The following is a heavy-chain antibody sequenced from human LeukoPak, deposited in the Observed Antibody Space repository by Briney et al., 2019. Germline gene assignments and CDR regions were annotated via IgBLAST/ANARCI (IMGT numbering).Heavy chain of an antibody. D-gene: IGHD2-2*01. CDR3: TRHDVVPVIGHGMAV. V-gene: IGHV4-59*08. CDR1: GASIGTYY. CDR2: ISPNGYA. J-gene: IGHJ6*02. Sequence: SETLSLTCTVSGASIGTYYWSWIRQPPGKGLEWIGYISPNGYALYTPSLRGRVTISRDTSANQFSLILSSVTAADAAMYYCTRHDVVPVIGHGMAVWGQGTTVTVSS.